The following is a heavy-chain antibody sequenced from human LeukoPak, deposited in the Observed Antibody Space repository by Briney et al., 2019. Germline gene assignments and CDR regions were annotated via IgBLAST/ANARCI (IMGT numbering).Heavy chain of an antibody. Sequence: PGRSLRLSCAASRFTFSSYGMHWVRQAPGKGLEWVAVISYGGSNKYYADSVKGRFTISRDNSKNTLYLQMNSLRAEDTAVYYCAKSKGSIAAAADAFDIWGQGTMVTVSS. CDR2: ISYGGSNK. D-gene: IGHD6-13*01. J-gene: IGHJ3*02. CDR3: AKSKGSIAAAADAFDI. CDR1: RFTFSSYG. V-gene: IGHV3-30*18.